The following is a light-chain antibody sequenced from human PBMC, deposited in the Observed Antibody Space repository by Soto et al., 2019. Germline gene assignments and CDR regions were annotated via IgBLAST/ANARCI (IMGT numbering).Light chain of an antibody. CDR1: SSDVGGYNS. V-gene: IGLV2-14*01. CDR2: EVS. J-gene: IGLJ1*01. CDR3: SSYTTSSTLLYV. Sequence: QSALTQPASVSGSPGQSITISCTGTSSDVGGYNSVSWYQQHPGKAPKLTIYEVSNRPSGVSNRFSGSKSGNTASLTISGLQAEDEADYYCSSYTTSSTLLYVFGTGTKLTVL.